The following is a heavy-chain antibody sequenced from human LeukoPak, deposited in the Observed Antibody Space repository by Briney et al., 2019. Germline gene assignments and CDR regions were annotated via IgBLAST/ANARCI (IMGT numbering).Heavy chain of an antibody. CDR3: AKSYWEPLNQFDY. Sequence: GGSLRPSCAASGFTVSSNYMSWVRQAPGKGLEWVSVIYSGGSTYYADSVKGRFTISRDNSKNTLYLQMNSLRVEDTAVYYCAKSYWEPLNQFDYWGQGTLVTVSS. J-gene: IGHJ4*02. CDR2: IYSGGST. V-gene: IGHV3-53*05. D-gene: IGHD1-26*01. CDR1: GFTVSSNY.